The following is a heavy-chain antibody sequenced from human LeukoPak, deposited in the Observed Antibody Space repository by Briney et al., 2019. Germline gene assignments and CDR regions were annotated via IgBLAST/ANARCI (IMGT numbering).Heavy chain of an antibody. D-gene: IGHD3-22*01. CDR1: GFTVSSNY. Sequence: GGSLRLSCAASGFTVSSNYMSWVRQAPGKGLEWVSAIYSGGSTYYADSVKGRFTISRDNSKNTLYLQMNSLRAEDTAVYYCARGSKLIVVAGGMDVWGQGTTVTVSS. CDR3: ARGSKLIVVAGGMDV. CDR2: IYSGGST. V-gene: IGHV3-53*01. J-gene: IGHJ6*02.